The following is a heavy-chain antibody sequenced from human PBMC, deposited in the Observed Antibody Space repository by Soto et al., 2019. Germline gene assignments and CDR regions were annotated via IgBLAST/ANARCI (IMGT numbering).Heavy chain of an antibody. CDR2: IYYSGST. V-gene: IGHV4-61*01. D-gene: IGHD3-22*01. CDR3: GGTYYYDSSGPHGWFAP. CDR1: GGSVSSGSYY. J-gene: IGHJ5*02. Sequence: SETLSLTCTVSGGSVSSGSYYWSWIRQPPGKGLEWIGYIYYSGSTNYNPSLKSRVTISVDTSKNQFSLKLSSVTAADTAVYYCGGTYYYDSSGPHGWFAPGGQGTLVTVPS.